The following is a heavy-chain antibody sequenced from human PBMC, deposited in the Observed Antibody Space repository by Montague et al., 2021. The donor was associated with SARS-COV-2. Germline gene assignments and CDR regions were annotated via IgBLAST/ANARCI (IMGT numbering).Heavy chain of an antibody. CDR3: ARLRDGVVPSPILGVGPYYSYYYMDV. Sequence: SETLSLTCAVHGTSFSGYYWNWIRQPPGKGLEWIGEINHGRSAKYSPSLKSRFTISADTSKNQFSLKLTSVAAADTAVYYCARLRDGVVPSPILGVGPYYSYYYMDVWGRGTTVTVSS. J-gene: IGHJ6*03. CDR2: INHGRSA. V-gene: IGHV4-34*01. D-gene: IGHD3-10*01. CDR1: GTSFSGYY.